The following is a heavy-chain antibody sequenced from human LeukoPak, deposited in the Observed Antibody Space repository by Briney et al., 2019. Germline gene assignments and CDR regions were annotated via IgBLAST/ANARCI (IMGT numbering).Heavy chain of an antibody. J-gene: IGHJ4*02. CDR2: MNPNSDNT. D-gene: IGHD2/OR15-2a*01. CDR3: ARVFYDRVY. V-gene: IGHV1-8*01. Sequence: AAVKLSSKASAYTCTSYDSNWVRHATGQGLEWMRWMNPNSDNTAYAQTFHVRVTMTRNTSLSPAYMELRSLRSEDPAVSYSARVFYDRVYWGQGPLVTASS. CDR1: AYTCTSYD.